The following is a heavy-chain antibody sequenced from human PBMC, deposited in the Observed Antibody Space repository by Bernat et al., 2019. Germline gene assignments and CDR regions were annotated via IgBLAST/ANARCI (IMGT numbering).Heavy chain of an antibody. V-gene: IGHV3-23*01. CDR3: AKKWFGELLMNFDY. D-gene: IGHD3-10*01. Sequence: EVQLLESGGGLVQPGGSLRLSCAASGFTFSNYVMGWVRQAPGKGLEWVSGISESGDRTSYADSVKGRFTISRDNSRNTVHLQMNSVRDEDTAVYYCAKKWFGELLMNFDYWGRGSLVTVSS. CDR1: GFTFSNYV. CDR2: ISESGDRT. J-gene: IGHJ4*02.